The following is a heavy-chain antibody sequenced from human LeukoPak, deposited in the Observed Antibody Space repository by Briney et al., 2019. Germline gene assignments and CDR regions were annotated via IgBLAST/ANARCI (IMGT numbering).Heavy chain of an antibody. CDR1: DGSFSSYY. D-gene: IGHD2-15*01. J-gene: IGHJ5*02. V-gene: IGHV4-34*01. Sequence: SETRSLTCAVYDGSFSSYYWTWIRQSPGKGLEWIEEINHSGSTNFNPSLRSRVTISLDTSKNQFSLRLSSVTAADTAVYYCAREYCSDVSCHDNWFDPWGQGTLVIVSS. CDR3: AREYCSDVSCHDNWFDP. CDR2: INHSGST.